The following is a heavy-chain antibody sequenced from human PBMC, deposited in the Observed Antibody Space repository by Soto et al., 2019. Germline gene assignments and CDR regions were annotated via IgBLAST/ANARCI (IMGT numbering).Heavy chain of an antibody. V-gene: IGHV3-48*01. CDR2: ISSSSSTI. J-gene: IGHJ5*02. D-gene: IGHD1-26*01. CDR3: AREAQIVGPTNWFDP. Sequence: PGGSLRLSCAASGFTFSSYSMNWVRQAPGKGLEWVSYISSSSSTIYYADSVKGRFTISRDNAKNSLYLQMNSLRAEDTAVYYCAREAQIVGPTNWFDPWGQGTLVTVSS. CDR1: GFTFSSYS.